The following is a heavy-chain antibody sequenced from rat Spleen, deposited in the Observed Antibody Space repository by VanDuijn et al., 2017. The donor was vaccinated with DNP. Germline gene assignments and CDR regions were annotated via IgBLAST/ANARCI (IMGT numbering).Heavy chain of an antibody. CDR3: TTSYYGSPDY. CDR1: GFIFSNYG. J-gene: IGHJ2*01. V-gene: IGHV5-27*01. D-gene: IGHD1-7*01. Sequence: EVQLVESGGGLVQPGRSLKLSCAASGFIFSNYGMAWVRQAPTNILEWVASITNSGGSTYYRDSVKGRLTISRDNAKSTLYLQMDSLRSEDTATYYCTTSYYGSPDYWGQGVMVTVSS. CDR2: ITNSGGST.